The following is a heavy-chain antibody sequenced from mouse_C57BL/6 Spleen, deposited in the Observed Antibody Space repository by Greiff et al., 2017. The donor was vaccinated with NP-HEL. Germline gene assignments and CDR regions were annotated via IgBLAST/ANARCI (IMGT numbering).Heavy chain of an antibody. Sequence: EVQVVESGGGLVQPGGSLKLSCAASGFTFSDYGMAWVRQAPRKGPEWVAFISNLAYSIYYADTVMGRFTISRENAKNTLYLEMSSLRSEDTAMYYCARHGLEGAWFAYWGQGTLVTVSA. CDR1: GFTFSDYG. D-gene: IGHD2-4*01. J-gene: IGHJ3*01. CDR3: ARHGLEGAWFAY. CDR2: ISNLAYSI. V-gene: IGHV5-15*01.